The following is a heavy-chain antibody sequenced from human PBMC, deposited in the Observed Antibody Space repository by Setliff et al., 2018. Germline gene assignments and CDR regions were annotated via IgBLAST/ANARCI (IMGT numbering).Heavy chain of an antibody. CDR3: AGVHWTTNWFLHY. J-gene: IGHJ4*01. V-gene: IGHV3-30*02. CDR2: VRFDGSYK. Sequence: GGSLRLSCAASGFVFGTYGMHWVRQAPGKGLDWVASVRFDGSYKVYADSVKGRFTISRDNSENTLFLQMTSLRPEDTGVYYCAGVHWTTNWFLHYWGQGTLVTVSS. D-gene: IGHD7-27*01. CDR1: GFVFGTYG.